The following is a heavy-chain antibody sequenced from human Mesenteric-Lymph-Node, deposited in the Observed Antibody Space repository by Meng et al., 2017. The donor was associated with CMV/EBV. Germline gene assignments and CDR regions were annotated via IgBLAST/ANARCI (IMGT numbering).Heavy chain of an antibody. D-gene: IGHD3-9*01. Sequence: QVRLHRWCAGLLKPSATLSVTCASYGGSFSGYYWNWIRQSPEKGLEWIGEINHSGSTTYNPSFTSRIIIAVDTSTNQISLNMSSVTAADTAVYYCARGSSYDILTGYFDYWGQGALVTVSS. CDR2: INHSGST. V-gene: IGHV4-34*01. J-gene: IGHJ4*02. CDR1: GGSFSGYY. CDR3: ARGSSYDILTGYFDY.